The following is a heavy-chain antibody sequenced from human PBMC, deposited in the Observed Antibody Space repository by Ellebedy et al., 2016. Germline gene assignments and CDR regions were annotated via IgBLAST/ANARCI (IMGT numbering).Heavy chain of an antibody. CDR1: GGSFSGNY. CDR2: FRHTGTN. D-gene: IGHD6-6*01. J-gene: IGHJ4*02. CDR3: ARVPIRYSSSSVDS. Sequence: SETLSLPXAVNGGSFSGNYWTWIRQPPGKGLEWIGEFRHTGTNNYNPSLKSRVTMSVDMSKNQFALELTSVTAADTAVYYCARVPIRYSSSSVDSWGQGTLVTVSS. V-gene: IGHV4-34*01.